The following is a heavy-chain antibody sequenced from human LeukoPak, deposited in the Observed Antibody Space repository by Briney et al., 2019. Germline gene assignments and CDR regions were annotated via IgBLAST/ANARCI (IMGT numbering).Heavy chain of an antibody. CDR3: AKGDRTGLDAFDI. CDR1: AFTLSSYA. J-gene: IGHJ3*02. D-gene: IGHD7-27*01. CDR2: ISGSGDST. V-gene: IGHV3-23*01. Sequence: GGSLRLSCAASAFTLSSYAMSWDRQATGKGLEWVAGISGSGDSTYYADSVKGRFTLSRDNSEHTLYLQMNSLRAEDTAPYFCAKGDRTGLDAFDIWGQGKMVTVSA.